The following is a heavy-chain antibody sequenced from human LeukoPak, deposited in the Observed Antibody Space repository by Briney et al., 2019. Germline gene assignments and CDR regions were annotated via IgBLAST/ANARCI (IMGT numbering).Heavy chain of an antibody. D-gene: IGHD1-7*01. V-gene: IGHV3-73*01. Sequence: GGSLRLSCAASGFTFSGSAMHWVVQASGKGLEWVGHIRSKANSYATAYAASVKGRFTISRDDSKNTAYLQMNSLKTEDTAVYYCTRLGLLNYEDYWGQGTLVTVSS. CDR1: GFTFSGSA. J-gene: IGHJ4*02. CDR3: TRLGLLNYEDY. CDR2: IRSKANSYAT.